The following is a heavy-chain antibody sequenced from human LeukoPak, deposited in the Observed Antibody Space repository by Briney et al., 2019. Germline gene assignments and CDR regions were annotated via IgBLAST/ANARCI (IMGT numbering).Heavy chain of an antibody. V-gene: IGHV4-4*09. CDR1: GGFISRYY. J-gene: IGHJ6*02. D-gene: IGHD3-9*01. CDR2: INNSGVT. CDR3: ARDAKILTGYYQNYYGMDV. Sequence: SETLSLTCSVSGGFISRYYWNWIRQTPGKGLEWIGYINNSGVTKYNPSFKSRVTTSLDTSKNHVSLKVTSMTAADTAVYYCARDAKILTGYYQNYYGMDVWGQGTTVTVSS.